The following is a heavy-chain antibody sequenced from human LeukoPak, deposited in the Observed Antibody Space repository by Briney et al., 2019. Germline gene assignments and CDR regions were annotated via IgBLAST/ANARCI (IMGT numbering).Heavy chain of an antibody. J-gene: IGHJ4*02. V-gene: IGHV1-8*01. CDR3: ARESYGSGSNDDY. CDR1: GYTFTSYD. CDR2: MNPNSGNT. D-gene: IGHD3-10*01. Sequence: ASVKVSCKASGYTFTSYDINWVRQATGQGLEWLGWMNPNSGNTGYAQKFQGRVTMTRNTSISTAYMELSSLRSEDTAVYYCARESYGSGSNDDYWGQGTLVTVSS.